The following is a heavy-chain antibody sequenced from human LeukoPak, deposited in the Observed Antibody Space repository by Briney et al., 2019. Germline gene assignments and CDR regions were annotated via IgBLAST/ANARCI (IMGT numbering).Heavy chain of an antibody. CDR3: ARVIQRRTTGETFGRYFDY. CDR2: INHSGRT. J-gene: IGHJ4*02. D-gene: IGHD3-10*01. V-gene: IGHV4-34*01. CDR1: GGSFSGYY. Sequence: TETLSLTCAVYGGSFSGYYWSWIRQPPGNGLEWIGEINHSGRTNYNPSLKSQVTISVDTSKSQFSLNLSTVTAADTAIYYCARVIQRRTTGETFGRYFDYWGQGTMVTVSS.